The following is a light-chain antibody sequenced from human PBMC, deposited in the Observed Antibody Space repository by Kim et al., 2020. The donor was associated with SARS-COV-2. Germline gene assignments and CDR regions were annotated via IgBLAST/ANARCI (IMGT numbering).Light chain of an antibody. CDR1: QSISSY. J-gene: IGKJ4*01. Sequence: EIVLTQSPVTLSLSPGERATLSCRAGQSISSYLAWYQQRPGQAPRLLIYDASNRATGIPARFSGSGSGTDFTLTISSLEPEDFAVYYCQQRSSWPLTFGGGTKVYIK. V-gene: IGKV3-11*01. CDR2: DAS. CDR3: QQRSSWPLT.